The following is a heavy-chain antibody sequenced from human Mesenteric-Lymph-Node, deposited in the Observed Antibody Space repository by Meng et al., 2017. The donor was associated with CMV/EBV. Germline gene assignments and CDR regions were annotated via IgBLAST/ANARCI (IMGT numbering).Heavy chain of an antibody. CDR3: ARTYGDFESRGGVDS. D-gene: IGHD4-17*01. Sequence: GSFSSGQYYWSWCRRPPGKGVVWFGYIYYRGSTYYNPSFRRRVSISVDTSENEFSLKLTSVTAADTAVYYCARTYGDFESRGGVDSWGQGILVTVSS. CDR1: GSFSSGQYY. V-gene: IGHV4-30-4*08. CDR2: IYYRGST. J-gene: IGHJ4*02.